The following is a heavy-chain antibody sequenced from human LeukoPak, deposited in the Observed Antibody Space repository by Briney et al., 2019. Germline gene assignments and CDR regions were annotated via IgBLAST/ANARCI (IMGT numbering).Heavy chain of an antibody. V-gene: IGHV1-8*01. D-gene: IGHD4-23*01. CDR2: MTPNSGDT. CDR1: GYTFTSYD. J-gene: IGHJ2*01. Sequence: ASVKVSCKASGYTFTSYDINWVRQATGQGLEWMGWMTPNSGDTGYAQRFQGRVTMTRNTSISTAYMELSSLRSEDTAVYYCARVPVVTPRASRIKRYFDLWGRGTLVTVSS. CDR3: ARVPVVTPRASRIKRYFDL.